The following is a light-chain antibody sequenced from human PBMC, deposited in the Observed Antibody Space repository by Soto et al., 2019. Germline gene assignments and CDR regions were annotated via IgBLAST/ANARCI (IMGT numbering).Light chain of an antibody. Sequence: EIVMTQSPATLSVSPGESGTLSCRASQSVSSNLAWYQQKPGHAPRLLIYGAFTRAPGIPARFSGSGSGTDFTLTISSLQSEDFALYYCQQYNNRPPWTFGQGTQVEIK. CDR3: QQYNNRPPWT. V-gene: IGKV3-15*01. J-gene: IGKJ1*01. CDR1: QSVSSN. CDR2: GAF.